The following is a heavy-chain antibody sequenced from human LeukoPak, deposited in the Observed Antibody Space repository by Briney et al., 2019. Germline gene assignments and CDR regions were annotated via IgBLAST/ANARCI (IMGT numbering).Heavy chain of an antibody. CDR2: ISGSGGST. J-gene: IGHJ4*02. CDR3: AKGNTYYDFWSGYYPFDY. CDR1: GFTFSSYA. Sequence: GSLRLSCAASGFTFSSYAMSWVRQAPGKGLEWVSAISGSGGSTYYADSVKGRFTISRDNSKNTLYLQMNSLRAEDTAVYYCAKGNTYYDFWSGYYPFDYWGQGTLVTVSS. D-gene: IGHD3-3*01. V-gene: IGHV3-23*01.